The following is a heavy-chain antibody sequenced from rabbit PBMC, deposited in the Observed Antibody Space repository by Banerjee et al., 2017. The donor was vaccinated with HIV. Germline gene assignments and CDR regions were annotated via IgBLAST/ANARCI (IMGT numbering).Heavy chain of an antibody. V-gene: IGHV1S45*01. CDR3: ARDLPDAIGWNFNL. J-gene: IGHJ4*01. Sequence: QEQLVESGGGLVKPEGSLRLSCTASGFSFSDKAVMFWVRQAPGKGLEWIACINAVTGKAVYASWAKGRFTISKTSSTTVTLQMTSLTVADTATYFWARDLPDAIGWNFNLRGPGTLVTVS. D-gene: IGHD1-1*01. CDR2: INAVTGKA. CDR1: GFSFSDKAV.